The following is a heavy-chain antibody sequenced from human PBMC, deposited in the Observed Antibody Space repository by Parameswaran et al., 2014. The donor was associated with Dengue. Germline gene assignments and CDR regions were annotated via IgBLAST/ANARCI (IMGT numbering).Heavy chain of an antibody. D-gene: IGHD3-22*01. CDR2: ISSSGSTI. Sequence: VRQAPGKGLEWVSYISSSGSTIYYADSVKGRFTISRDNAKNSLYLQMNSLRAEDTAVYYCARGARRSYYYDSSGLGDYWGQGTLVTVSS. V-gene: IGHV3-48*03. CDR3: ARGARRSYYYDSSGLGDY. J-gene: IGHJ4*02.